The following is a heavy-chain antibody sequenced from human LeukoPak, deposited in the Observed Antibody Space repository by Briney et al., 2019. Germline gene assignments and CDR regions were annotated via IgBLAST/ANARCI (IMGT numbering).Heavy chain of an antibody. CDR3: ATAWGFTAMAQPYPRHLNDY. D-gene: IGHD5-18*01. Sequence: GRSLRLSSAAPRFTFSSYAMHWVRQAPGKGLEWGAVISYDGSVKYYADSVKGRFTISRDNSKNTLYLQMNSLRAEDTAVYYCATAWGFTAMAQPYPRHLNDYWGQGTLVTVSS. CDR2: ISYDGSVK. J-gene: IGHJ4*02. CDR1: RFTFSSYA. V-gene: IGHV3-30-3*01.